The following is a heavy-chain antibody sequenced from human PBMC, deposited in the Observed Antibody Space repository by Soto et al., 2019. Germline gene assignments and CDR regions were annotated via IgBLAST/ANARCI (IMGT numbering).Heavy chain of an antibody. Sequence: QVQQQESGPGLLKPLETLSLTCSVSGGSISSYHWSWIRQPAGKGLEWIGRMYSTGHTNYNPSLKSRITVSKKPAKDQFLPRPNSVTAAGPAVYYCAGEIGDHWNYEAYWGQGTAVTVSS. CDR2: MYSTGHT. V-gene: IGHV4-4*07. CDR3: AGEIGDHWNYEAY. CDR1: GGSISSYH. J-gene: IGHJ4*02. D-gene: IGHD1-7*01.